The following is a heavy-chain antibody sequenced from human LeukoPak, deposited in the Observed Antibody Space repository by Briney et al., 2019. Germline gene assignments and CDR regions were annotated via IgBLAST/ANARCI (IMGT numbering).Heavy chain of an antibody. Sequence: SVKASCKASGGTFSSYAISWVRQAPGQGLEWMGGIIPIFGTANYAQKFQGRVTITADESTSTAYMELSSLRSEDTAVYYCARYYSGWYYFDYWGQGTLVTVSS. D-gene: IGHD6-19*01. V-gene: IGHV1-69*13. CDR3: ARYYSGWYYFDY. CDR1: GGTFSSYA. J-gene: IGHJ4*02. CDR2: IIPIFGTA.